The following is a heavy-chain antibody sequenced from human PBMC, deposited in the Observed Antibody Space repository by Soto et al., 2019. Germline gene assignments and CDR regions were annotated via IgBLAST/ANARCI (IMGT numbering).Heavy chain of an antibody. CDR2: IYYSGST. CDR3: ARRWGDAFDI. CDR1: GGSISSHY. J-gene: IGHJ3*02. Sequence: SETLSLTCTVSGGSISSHYWSWIRQPPGKGLEWIGYIYYSGSTNYNPSLKSRVTISVDTSKNQFSLKLSSVTAADTAVYYCARRWGDAFDIWGQGTMVTVSS. D-gene: IGHD3-16*01. V-gene: IGHV4-59*08.